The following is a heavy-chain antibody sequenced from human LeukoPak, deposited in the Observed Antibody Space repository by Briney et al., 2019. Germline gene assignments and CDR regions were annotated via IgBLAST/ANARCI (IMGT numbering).Heavy chain of an antibody. Sequence: PSETLSLTCTVSGGSISSGSYYWSWIRQPAGKRLEWIGRIYTSGSTNYNPSLKSRVTMSVDTSKNQFSLNLSSVTAADTAVYYCAPQGSDWDSNFDYWGQGTLVTVSS. V-gene: IGHV4-61*02. CDR1: GGSISSGSYY. J-gene: IGHJ4*02. CDR3: APQGSDWDSNFDY. D-gene: IGHD6-19*01. CDR2: IYTSGST.